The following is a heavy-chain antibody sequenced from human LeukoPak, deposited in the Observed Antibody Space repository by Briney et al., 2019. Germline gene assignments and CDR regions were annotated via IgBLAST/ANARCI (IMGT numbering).Heavy chain of an antibody. V-gene: IGHV3-15*01. CDR3: TTILRIAAAGPFDY. CDR1: GFTFSNAW. D-gene: IGHD6-13*01. J-gene: IGHJ4*02. Sequence: GGSLRLSCAASGFTFSNAWMSWVRQAPRKGLEWVGRIKSKTDGGTTDYAAPVKGRFTISRDDSKNTLYLQMNSLKTEDTAVYYCTTILRIAAAGPFDYWGQGTLVTVSS. CDR2: IKSKTDGGTT.